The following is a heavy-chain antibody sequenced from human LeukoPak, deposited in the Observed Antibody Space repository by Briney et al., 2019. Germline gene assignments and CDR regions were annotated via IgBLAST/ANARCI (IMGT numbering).Heavy chain of an antibody. CDR1: GSTFTSYW. CDR3: ARQHYYYGMDV. CDR2: IDPSDSYT. J-gene: IGHJ6*02. Sequence: RGWSLQISCQGSGSTFTSYWISWVRQLPGKGLEWMGRIDPSDSYTNYSPSFQGHVTISADKSISTAYLQWSSLKASDTAMYYCARQHYYYGMDVWGQGTTVTVSS. V-gene: IGHV5-10-1*01.